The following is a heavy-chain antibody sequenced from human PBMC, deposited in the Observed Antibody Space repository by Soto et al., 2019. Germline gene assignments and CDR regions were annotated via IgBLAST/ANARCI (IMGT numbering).Heavy chain of an antibody. V-gene: IGHV3-23*01. D-gene: IGHD3-22*01. CDR3: AKDQEGVVVTVFDY. Sequence: GGSLRLSCAASGFTVSSNYMSWVRQAPGKGLEWVSAISGSGGSTYYADSVKGRFTISRDNSKNTLYLQMNSLRAEDTAVYYCAKDQEGVVVTVFDYWGQGTLVTVSS. J-gene: IGHJ4*02. CDR1: GFTVSSNY. CDR2: ISGSGGST.